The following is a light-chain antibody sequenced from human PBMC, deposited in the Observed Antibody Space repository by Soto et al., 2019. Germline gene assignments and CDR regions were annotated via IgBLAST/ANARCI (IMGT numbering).Light chain of an antibody. V-gene: IGKV3-20*01. CDR2: ATS. CDR3: QQYVNAPGT. CDR1: QSVNINY. J-gene: IGKJ1*01. Sequence: EVVLTQSPDTLSLSPGERATLSCGASQSVNINYLAWYQLKPGQAPKLLIYATSNRAPGIPDRFSGSGSGTDFTLTISSLEPGDFALYYCQQYVNAPGTFGQGTKVEIK.